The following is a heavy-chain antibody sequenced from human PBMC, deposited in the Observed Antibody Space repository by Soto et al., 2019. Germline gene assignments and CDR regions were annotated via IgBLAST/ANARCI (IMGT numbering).Heavy chain of an antibody. CDR3: GRVVEGATRHTDFDS. V-gene: IGHV4-39*01. D-gene: IGHD2-15*01. CDR2: VYYSGGA. J-gene: IGHJ5*01. Sequence: LTCAVSGVSIHNSHSFWGWIRQPPGKGLEFIGSVYYSGGANYNPSLKSRVTVSIDTSNNQFPLRVNSVTAADTAVYYCGRVVEGATRHTDFDSWGQGILVTVYS. CDR1: GVSIHNSHSF.